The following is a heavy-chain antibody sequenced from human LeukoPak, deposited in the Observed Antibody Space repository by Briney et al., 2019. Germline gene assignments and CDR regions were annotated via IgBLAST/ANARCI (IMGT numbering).Heavy chain of an antibody. V-gene: IGHV1-2*02. Sequence: ASVKVSCKASGYTFITYYMHWVRQAPGQGLEWMGWINPNSGGTNYAQKFQGRVTMTRDTSISTAYMELSRLRSDDTAVYYCARAGHYYDSSGYSTRGAFDIWGQGTMVTVSS. CDR1: GYTFITYY. CDR2: INPNSGGT. J-gene: IGHJ3*02. CDR3: ARAGHYYDSSGYSTRGAFDI. D-gene: IGHD3-22*01.